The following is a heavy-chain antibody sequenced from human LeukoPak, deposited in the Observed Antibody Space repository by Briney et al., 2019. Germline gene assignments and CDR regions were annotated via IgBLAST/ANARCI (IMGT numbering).Heavy chain of an antibody. V-gene: IGHV3-21*01. CDR1: GFTFSSYS. CDR3: ARDCTVDTAMANDGTDAFDI. J-gene: IGHJ3*02. Sequence: GGSLRLSCAASGFTFSSYSMNWVRQAPGKGLEWVSSISSSSSYIYYADSVKGRFTISRDNAKNSLYLQMNSLRAVDTAVYYCARDCTVDTAMANDGTDAFDIWGQGTMVTVSS. D-gene: IGHD5-18*01. CDR2: ISSSSSYI.